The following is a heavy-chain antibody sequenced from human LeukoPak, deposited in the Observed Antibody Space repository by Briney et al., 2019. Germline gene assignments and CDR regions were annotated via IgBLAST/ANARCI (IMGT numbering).Heavy chain of an antibody. Sequence: ASVKVSCKTSGYTFTSSYIQWVRQAPGRGLEWMGTINPSGGSTGYAQKFQGRVTMTRDTSISTAYMELSRLRSDDTAVYYCARSNYYDSSGFGRGYAFDIWGQGTMVTVSS. CDR3: ARSNYYDSSGFGRGYAFDI. CDR1: GYTFTSSY. V-gene: IGHV1-46*01. J-gene: IGHJ3*02. D-gene: IGHD3-22*01. CDR2: INPSGGST.